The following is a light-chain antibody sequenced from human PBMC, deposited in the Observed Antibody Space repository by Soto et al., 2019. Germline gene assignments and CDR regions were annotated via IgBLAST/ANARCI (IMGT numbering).Light chain of an antibody. Sequence: QSVLTQPASVSGSPGQSITISCTGTSSDVGNYNLVSWYQQHPGKAPKLMMYEGTERPSGVSNRFSGSKSGNTASLTISGLQAEDEADYYCRSYAGGGTYVFGTGTKLTVL. CDR3: RSYAGGGTYV. V-gene: IGLV2-23*01. J-gene: IGLJ1*01. CDR2: EGT. CDR1: SSDVGNYNL.